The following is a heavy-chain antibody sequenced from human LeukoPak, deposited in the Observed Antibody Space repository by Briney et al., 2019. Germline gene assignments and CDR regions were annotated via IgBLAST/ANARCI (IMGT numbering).Heavy chain of an antibody. CDR2: IYSGGST. CDR1: GFTVSSNY. D-gene: IGHD1-26*01. Sequence: GGSLRLSCAASGFTVSSNYMSWVRQAPGKGLEWGSVIYSGGSTYYADSVRGRFTISRDNSKNTLYLQMNSLRAEDTAVYYCAREAIVGATTEYYFDYWGQGTLVTVSS. CDR3: AREAIVGATTEYYFDY. V-gene: IGHV3-53*01. J-gene: IGHJ4*02.